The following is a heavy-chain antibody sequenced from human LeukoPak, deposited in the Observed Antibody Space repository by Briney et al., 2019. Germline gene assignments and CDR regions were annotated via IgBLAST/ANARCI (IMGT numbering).Heavy chain of an antibody. D-gene: IGHD3-10*01. Sequence: ASVKVSCKASGYTFTGYYMHWVRQAPGQGLEWMGWINPNSGGTNYAQEFQGRVTMTRDTSISTAYMELSRLRSDDTAVYYCARVLPMVRGVLDYWGQGTLVTVSS. V-gene: IGHV1-2*02. CDR2: INPNSGGT. J-gene: IGHJ4*02. CDR1: GYTFTGYY. CDR3: ARVLPMVRGVLDY.